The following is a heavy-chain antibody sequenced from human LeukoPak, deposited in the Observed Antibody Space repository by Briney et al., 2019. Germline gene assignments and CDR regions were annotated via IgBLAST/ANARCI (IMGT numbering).Heavy chain of an antibody. CDR3: ARDESDTAMVKGHYYYGMDV. Sequence: ASVKVSCKTSGYPFTGYYIHWVRQAPGQGLEWMGWINPNTGGTIYAQDFQGRVTMTRDTSISTAYMELRSLGSDDTAVYYCARDESDTAMVKGHYYYGMDVWGQGTTVTVSS. D-gene: IGHD5-18*01. J-gene: IGHJ6*02. V-gene: IGHV1-2*02. CDR2: INPNTGGT. CDR1: GYPFTGYY.